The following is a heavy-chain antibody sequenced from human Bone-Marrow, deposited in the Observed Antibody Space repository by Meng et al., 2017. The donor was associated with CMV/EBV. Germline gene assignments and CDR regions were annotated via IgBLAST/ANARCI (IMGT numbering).Heavy chain of an antibody. V-gene: IGHV3-7*01. CDR1: GFTFSSYW. CDR3: ARVQRGYSSSWTSFDY. J-gene: IGHJ4*02. D-gene: IGHD6-13*01. Sequence: GESLKISCAASGFTFSSYWMSWVRQAPGKGLEWVANIKQDGSGKYYVDSVKGRFTISRDNAKNSLYLQMNSLRAEDTAVYYCARVQRGYSSSWTSFDYWGQGTLVTVSS. CDR2: IKQDGSGK.